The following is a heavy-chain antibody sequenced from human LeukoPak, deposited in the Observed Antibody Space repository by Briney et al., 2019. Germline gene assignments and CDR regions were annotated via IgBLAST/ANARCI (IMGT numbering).Heavy chain of an antibody. D-gene: IGHD2-21*02. CDR2: ISSSSSYI. Sequence: PGGSLRLSCAASGFTFSSYSMNWVRQAPGKGLEWVSSISSSSSYIYYADSVKGRFTISRDNSKNTLYLQMNSLRAEDTAVYYCAKPDCGGDCHGYYFDYWGQGTLVTVSS. CDR1: GFTFSSYS. CDR3: AKPDCGGDCHGYYFDY. V-gene: IGHV3-21*01. J-gene: IGHJ4*02.